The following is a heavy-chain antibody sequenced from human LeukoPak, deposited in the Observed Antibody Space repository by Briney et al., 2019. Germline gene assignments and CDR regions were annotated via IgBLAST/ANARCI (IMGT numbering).Heavy chain of an antibody. J-gene: IGHJ4*02. CDR1: GGSISGYY. CDR3: GRGDFGDSDVFRL. V-gene: IGHV4-4*07. D-gene: IGHD4-17*01. Sequence: SEALSLTCTISGGSISGYYWSWLRQPAGKGLEWIGRIYISGRTTYNPSLESRVTMSVDTSKNRFSLNLRSVTAADTAVYYCGRGDFGDSDVFRLWGQGTLVSVSS. CDR2: IYISGRT.